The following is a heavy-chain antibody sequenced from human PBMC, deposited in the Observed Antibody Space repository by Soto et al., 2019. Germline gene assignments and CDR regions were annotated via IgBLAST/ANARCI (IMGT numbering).Heavy chain of an antibody. D-gene: IGHD3-9*01. J-gene: IGHJ6*02. CDR1: GFTFDDYT. Sequence: GESLKISCAASGFTFDDYTMHWVRQAPGKGLEWVSLISWDGGSTYYADSVKGRFTISRDNSKNSLYLQMNSLRTEDTALYYCAKDILTGYYRPNSHYGMDVWGQGTTVTVSS. V-gene: IGHV3-43*01. CDR2: ISWDGGST. CDR3: AKDILTGYYRPNSHYGMDV.